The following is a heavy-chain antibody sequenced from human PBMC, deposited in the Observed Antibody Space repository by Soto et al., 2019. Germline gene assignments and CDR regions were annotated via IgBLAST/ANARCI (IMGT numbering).Heavy chain of an antibody. Sequence: QVQLVQSGGEMKKPGASVMVSCKASGYSFPTYGISWVRQAPGQGLQWMGWVSAYIGATNYAQKLQGRVTMTTDTSKSTAYMELRNLRTDDTAVYYCARGSSGYYPDAFDIWGQGTIITVSS. J-gene: IGHJ3*02. V-gene: IGHV1-18*04. CDR2: VSAYIGAT. CDR1: GYSFPTYG. CDR3: ARGSSGYYPDAFDI. D-gene: IGHD3-22*01.